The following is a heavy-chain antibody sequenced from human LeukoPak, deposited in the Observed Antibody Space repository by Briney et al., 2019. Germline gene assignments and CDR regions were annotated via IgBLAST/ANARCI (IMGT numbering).Heavy chain of an antibody. D-gene: IGHD6-19*01. CDR2: IYHSGST. Sequence: PSETLSLTCAVSGYSISSGYYWGWIRQPPGKGLEWIGSIYHSGSTYYNPSLKSRVTISVDTSKNQFSLKLSSVTAADTAVYYCARGDSSGWYSTGAWGQGTLVTVSS. CDR3: ARGDSSGWYSTGA. CDR1: GYSISSGYY. J-gene: IGHJ5*02. V-gene: IGHV4-38-2*01.